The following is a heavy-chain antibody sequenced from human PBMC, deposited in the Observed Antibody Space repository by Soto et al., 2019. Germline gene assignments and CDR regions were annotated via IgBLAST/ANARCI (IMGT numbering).Heavy chain of an antibody. D-gene: IGHD3-10*01. V-gene: IGHV4-31*03. CDR1: GGSISSGGYY. Sequence: QVQLQESGPGLVKPSQTLSLTCTVSGGSISSGGYYWSWIRQHPGKGLEWIGYIYYSGSTYYNPSLKSRVTISVDTSKNQFSLKLSSVTAADTAVYYCARETLLYGSVSHNWFDPWGQGTLVTVSS. J-gene: IGHJ5*02. CDR2: IYYSGST. CDR3: ARETLLYGSVSHNWFDP.